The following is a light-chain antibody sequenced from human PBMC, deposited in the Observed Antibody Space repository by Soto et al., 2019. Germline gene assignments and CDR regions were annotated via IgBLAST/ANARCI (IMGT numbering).Light chain of an antibody. CDR3: KQRSNWPPIT. CDR2: DTS. V-gene: IGKV3-11*01. J-gene: IGKJ5*01. CDR1: QSVSRF. Sequence: EIELTQSPATLSLSPGERATLSCRASQSVSRFLAWYQQKPGQAPRLLIYDTSNRATGIPARFSGSGSGTDFTLTISSLEPEDFAVYYCKQRSNWPPITFGQGTRLEIK.